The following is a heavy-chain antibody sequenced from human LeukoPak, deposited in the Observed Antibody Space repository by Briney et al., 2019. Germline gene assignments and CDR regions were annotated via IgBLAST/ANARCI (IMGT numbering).Heavy chain of an antibody. CDR2: IYTSGST. CDR1: GGSISSYY. Sequence: SETLSLTCTVSGGSISSYYWSWLRQPAGKGVEWVGRIYTSGSTNYNPSLKSRVTMSVDTSKNQFSLKLSSVTAADTAVYYCAGVPTYCSSTSCSMDVWGKGTTVTVSS. J-gene: IGHJ6*03. D-gene: IGHD2-2*01. V-gene: IGHV4-4*07. CDR3: AGVPTYCSSTSCSMDV.